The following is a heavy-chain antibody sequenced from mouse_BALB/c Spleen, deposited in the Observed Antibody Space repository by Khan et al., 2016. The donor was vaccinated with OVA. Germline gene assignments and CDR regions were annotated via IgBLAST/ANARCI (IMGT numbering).Heavy chain of an antibody. J-gene: IGHJ2*01. CDR1: RFTISSYG. CDR3: ARSAI. D-gene: IGHD2-12*01. V-gene: IGHV5-6-3*01. CDR2: IDSNGGST. Sequence: EVQLVESGGGIVQPGGSLKHSCAASRFTISSYGMSSVRQSPDKRLELVATIDSNGGSTDYPDSVKRRSTISGDNAKNALYLQMRSLKSEDTAMYYCARSAIWGQGTTLTVSS.